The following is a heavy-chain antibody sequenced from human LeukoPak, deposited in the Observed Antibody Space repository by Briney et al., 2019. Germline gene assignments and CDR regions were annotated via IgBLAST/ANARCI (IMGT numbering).Heavy chain of an antibody. CDR3: AKTTAGNSSGRNPGWPVDY. J-gene: IGHJ4*02. CDR2: VSGSGSIS. CDR1: RFTFNSYA. D-gene: IGHD6-19*01. Sequence: GGSLTLSCAASRFTFNSYAMTWVPQAPGKGLEWVSHVSGSGSISYYADSVKGRFTIFRDNSKNTLYLQMNSLIAEDTAVYYCAKTTAGNSSGRNPGWPVDYWGQGTLVTVSS. V-gene: IGHV3-23*01.